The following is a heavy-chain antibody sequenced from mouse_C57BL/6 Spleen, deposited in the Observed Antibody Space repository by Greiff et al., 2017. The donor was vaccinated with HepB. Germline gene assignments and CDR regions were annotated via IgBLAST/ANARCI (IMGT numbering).Heavy chain of an antibody. J-gene: IGHJ3*01. CDR1: GFPFSDYG. V-gene: IGHV5-17*01. CDR3: ARMGFAY. CDR2: ISSGSSTI. Sequence: EVKLMESGGGLVKPGGSLKLSCAASGFPFSDYGMHWVRQAPEKGLEWVAYISSGSSTISYADTVKGRFTISRDNAKNTLFLQLTSLRSEDTAMYYCARMGFAYWGQGTLVTVSA.